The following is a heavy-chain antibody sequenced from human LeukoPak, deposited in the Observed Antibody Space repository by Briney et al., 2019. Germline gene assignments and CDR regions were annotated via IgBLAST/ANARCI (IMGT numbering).Heavy chain of an antibody. Sequence: SETLSLTCTVSVGSLSSYYWGWIRQPPGQGREWIGSIYYSGSTYYNPSPKSRVTISVDTSKNQFSLKLSSVTAADTAVYYCARLSYSSAHWGQGTLVTVSS. CDR1: VGSLSSYY. D-gene: IGHD6-25*01. J-gene: IGHJ4*02. CDR2: IYYSGST. CDR3: ARLSYSSAH. V-gene: IGHV4-39*01.